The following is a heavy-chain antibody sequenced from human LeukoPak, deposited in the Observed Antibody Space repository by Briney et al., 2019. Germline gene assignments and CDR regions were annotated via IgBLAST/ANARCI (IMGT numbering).Heavy chain of an antibody. CDR2: IRAYVGNT. J-gene: IGHJ6*02. CDR1: GYTFTSSG. Sequence: ASVKVSCKASGYTFTSSGISWVRQAPGQGLEWMGWIRAYVGNTNYAQKLQGRVTMTTDTSTSTAYMELRSLRSDDTAVYYCARDQWQLWVGELLSPRYYYYGMDVWGQGTTVTVSS. CDR3: ARDQWQLWVGELLSPRYYYYGMDV. D-gene: IGHD3-10*01. V-gene: IGHV1-18*01.